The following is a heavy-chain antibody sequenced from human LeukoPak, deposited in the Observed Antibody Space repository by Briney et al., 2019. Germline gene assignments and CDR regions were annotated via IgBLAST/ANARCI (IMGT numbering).Heavy chain of an antibody. CDR2: IYYSGST. Sequence: PSQTLSLTCTVSGGSISSGDYYWSWIRQPPGKGLEWIGYIYYSGSTYYNPSLKSRVTISVDTSKNQFSLKLSSVTAADTAVYYCARDRGYTVPYYYGMDIWGKGTTVTVSS. CDR3: ARDRGYTVPYYYGMDI. CDR1: GGSISSGDYY. D-gene: IGHD5-24*01. V-gene: IGHV4-30-4*01. J-gene: IGHJ6*04.